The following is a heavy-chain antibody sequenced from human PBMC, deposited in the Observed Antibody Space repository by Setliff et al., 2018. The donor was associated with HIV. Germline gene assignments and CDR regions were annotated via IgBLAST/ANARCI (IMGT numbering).Heavy chain of an antibody. CDR3: ARRRDRGYSYGSLDY. CDR2: IYHSGST. D-gene: IGHD5-18*01. V-gene: IGHV4-38-2*01. J-gene: IGHJ4*02. CDR1: GYSISSGYY. Sequence: SETLSLTCAVSGYSISSGYYWGWIRQPPGKGLEWIGSIYHSGSTFYNPSLKSRVTLSLDTSKNQFSLKVTSVTAADTAVYYCARRRDRGYSYGSLDYWGQGTLVTVSS.